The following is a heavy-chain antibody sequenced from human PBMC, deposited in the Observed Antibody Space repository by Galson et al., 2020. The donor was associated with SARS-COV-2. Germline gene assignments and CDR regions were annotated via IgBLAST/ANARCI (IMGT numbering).Heavy chain of an antibody. V-gene: IGHV1-2*02. D-gene: IGHD6-19*01. CDR2: INPNSGVT. Sequence: ASVKVSCKASGYTFTGYYMHWVRQAPGQGLEWMGWINPNSGVTDYAQRFQGRVTMTRDTSISTAYMELSRLTSDDTAVYYCAKGPAGGYGSGGYQNGRMDVWGQGTTVTVSS. CDR3: AKGPAGGYGSGGYQNGRMDV. J-gene: IGHJ6*02. CDR1: GYTFTGYY.